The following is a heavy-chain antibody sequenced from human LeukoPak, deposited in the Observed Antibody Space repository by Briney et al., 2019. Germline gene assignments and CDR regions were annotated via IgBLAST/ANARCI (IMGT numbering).Heavy chain of an antibody. CDR1: GGSISSYY. Sequence: SETLSLTCTVSGGSISSYYWSWIRQPPWKGLEWIGYIYYSGSTNYNPSLKSRVTISVDTSKNQFSLKLSSVTAADTAVYYCAREYLGYCSSTSCARADAFDIWGQGTMVTVSS. V-gene: IGHV4-59*01. D-gene: IGHD2-2*01. J-gene: IGHJ3*02. CDR2: IYYSGST. CDR3: AREYLGYCSSTSCARADAFDI.